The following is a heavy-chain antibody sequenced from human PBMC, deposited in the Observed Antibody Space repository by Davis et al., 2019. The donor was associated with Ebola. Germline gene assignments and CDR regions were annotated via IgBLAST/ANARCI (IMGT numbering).Heavy chain of an antibody. CDR1: GGSFSGYY. CDR3: ARVPWPGIVVVPAVALARFGMDV. Sequence: PSETLSLTCAVYGGSFSGYYWSWIRQPPGKGLEWIGEINYSGTIKYTPSLKSRVTISVDTSKNQFSLKLSSVTAADTAVYYCARVPWPGIVVVPAVALARFGMDVWGQGTTVTVSS. J-gene: IGHJ6*02. V-gene: IGHV4-34*01. CDR2: INYSGTI. D-gene: IGHD2-2*01.